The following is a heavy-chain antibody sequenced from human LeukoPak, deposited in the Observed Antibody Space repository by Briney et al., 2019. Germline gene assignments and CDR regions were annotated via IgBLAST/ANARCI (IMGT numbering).Heavy chain of an antibody. J-gene: IGHJ5*02. CDR2: IYYSGST. CDR1: GGSISSSSYY. V-gene: IGHV4-39*01. Sequence: PSETLSLTCTVSGGSISSSSYYWGWIRQPPGKGLEWIGSIYYSGSTYYNPSLKGRVTISVDTSKNQFSLKLSSVTAADTAVYYCARAGATHYPNWFDPWGQGTLATVSS. D-gene: IGHD6-25*01. CDR3: ARAGATHYPNWFDP.